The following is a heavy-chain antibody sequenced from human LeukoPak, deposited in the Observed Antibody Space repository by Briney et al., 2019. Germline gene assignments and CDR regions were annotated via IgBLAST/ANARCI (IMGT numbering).Heavy chain of an antibody. Sequence: PGGSLRLSCEASGFIFSHYAMTWVRQAPGKGLEWVSSMSGVGGNTYYTDSVKGRFTISRDNSKNTLYLQMNSLRAEDTAVYYCAKDVVGGNMKTIARFDPWGQGTLVTVSS. CDR2: MSGVGGNT. V-gene: IGHV3-23*01. CDR1: GFIFSHYA. CDR3: AKDVVGGNMKTIARFDP. D-gene: IGHD3-16*01. J-gene: IGHJ5*02.